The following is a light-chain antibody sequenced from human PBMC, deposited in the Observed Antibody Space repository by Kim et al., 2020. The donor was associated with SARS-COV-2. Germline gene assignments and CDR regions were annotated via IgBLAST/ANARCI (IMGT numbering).Light chain of an antibody. CDR2: GVT. J-gene: IGLJ2*01. Sequence: QSIAISCTGTSSDVGGYNYVSWYQQHPGKAPKLIIYGVTDRPSGVSNRFSGSKSGNTASLTISGLQAEDEADYYCSSYTSSSTLEVFGGGTQLTVL. CDR3: SSYTSSSTLEV. V-gene: IGLV2-14*03. CDR1: SSDVGGYNY.